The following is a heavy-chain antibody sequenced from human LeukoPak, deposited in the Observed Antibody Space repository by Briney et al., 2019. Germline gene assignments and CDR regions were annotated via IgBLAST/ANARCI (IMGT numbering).Heavy chain of an antibody. CDR3: AKDYYDNSGFYH. CDR1: GFTFSSYA. V-gene: IGHV3-23*01. CDR2: ISCSGSST. D-gene: IGHD3-22*01. Sequence: GGTLTLTCAAYGFTFSSYAMSWVRQAPGKGLEWVSAISCSGSSTYYADSVKGRFPISRDNSKNTLYLQMNSLRAEDTAVYYCAKDYYDNSGFYHWGQGTLVTVSS. J-gene: IGHJ4*02.